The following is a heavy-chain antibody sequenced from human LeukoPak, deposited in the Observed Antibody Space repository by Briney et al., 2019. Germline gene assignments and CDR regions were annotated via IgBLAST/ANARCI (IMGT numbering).Heavy chain of an antibody. V-gene: IGHV1-69*01. CDR3: ARLSDPSKSPGPLDI. CDR1: GDTFNSVA. Sequence: SVKVSCKASGDTFNSVALSWVRLAPGQGLEWIGGIIPIFGAANYAQRFLGRVTITSDESTSTAYMEINSLTSEDTAVYYCARLSDPSKSPGPLDIWGKGTTVTVSS. D-gene: IGHD4-11*01. CDR2: IIPIFGAA. J-gene: IGHJ6*04.